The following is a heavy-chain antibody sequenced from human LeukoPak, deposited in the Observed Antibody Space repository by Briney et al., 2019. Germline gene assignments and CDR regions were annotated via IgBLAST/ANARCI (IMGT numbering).Heavy chain of an antibody. CDR3: ARAVGSGIYYERAFDY. V-gene: IGHV1-2*02. Sequence: ASVKVSCKASGYTFTGYYMHWVRQAPGQGLEWMGWINPNSGGTNYAQKFQGRVTMTRDTSISTAYMELSRLRSDDTAVYYCARAVGSGIYYERAFDYGGQGTLVTVSS. J-gene: IGHJ4*02. D-gene: IGHD3-10*01. CDR1: GYTFTGYY. CDR2: INPNSGGT.